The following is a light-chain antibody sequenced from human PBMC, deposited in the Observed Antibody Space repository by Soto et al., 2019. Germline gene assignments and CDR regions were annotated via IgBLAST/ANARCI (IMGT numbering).Light chain of an antibody. J-gene: IGKJ1*01. CDR1: QSVNYSY. CDR2: GGS. Sequence: EIVLTQPPGTLSLSPGERATLSCRASQSVNYSYLSWYQQKPGQAPRLLIYGGSNRATGIPDRFSASGSGTDFTLTISRLDPEDFAVYYCQQYGSSPRTFGQGTKVEIK. V-gene: IGKV3-20*01. CDR3: QQYGSSPRT.